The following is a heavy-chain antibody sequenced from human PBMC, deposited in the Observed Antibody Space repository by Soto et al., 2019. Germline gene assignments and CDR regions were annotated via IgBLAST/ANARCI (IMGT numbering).Heavy chain of an antibody. D-gene: IGHD3-3*01. CDR1: GGSFSGYY. CDR3: ARGITIFGVVISESGIGVSGWFDP. CDR2: INHSGST. Sequence: PSETLSLTCAVYGGSFSGYYWSWIRQPPGKGLEWIGEINHSGSTNYNPSLKSRVTISVDTSKNQFSLKLSSVTAADTAVYYCARGITIFGVVISESGIGVSGWFDPWGQGTLVTVSS. J-gene: IGHJ5*02. V-gene: IGHV4-34*01.